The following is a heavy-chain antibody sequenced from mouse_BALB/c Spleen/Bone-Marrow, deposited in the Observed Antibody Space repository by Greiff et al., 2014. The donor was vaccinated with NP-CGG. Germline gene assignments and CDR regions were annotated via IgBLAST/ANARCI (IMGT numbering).Heavy chain of an antibody. CDR3: ARGHGYYVDY. J-gene: IGHJ2*01. V-gene: IGHV1-4*02. CDR2: INPSSGYT. Sequence: QVQLQQSAAELARPGASVKVSCKASGYTFTSYTMHWVKQRPGQGLEWIGYINPSSGYTEYNQKFKDKTTLTADKSSSTAYMQLSSLTSEDSAVYYCARGHGYYVDYWGQGTTLTVSS. CDR1: GYTFTSYT.